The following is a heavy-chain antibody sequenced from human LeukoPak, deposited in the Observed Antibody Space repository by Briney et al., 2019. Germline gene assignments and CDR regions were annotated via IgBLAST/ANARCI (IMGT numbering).Heavy chain of an antibody. CDR3: ARARRLRFLEWTPDFDY. J-gene: IGHJ4*02. D-gene: IGHD3-3*01. Sequence: GASVKLSCKASGYTFTSYGISWVRQAPGQGLELMGWISAYNGNTNYAQKVQGRVTMTTDTSTSTAYMELRSLRSDDTAVYYCARARRLRFLEWTPDFDYWGQGTLVTVSS. CDR2: ISAYNGNT. CDR1: GYTFTSYG. V-gene: IGHV1-18*01.